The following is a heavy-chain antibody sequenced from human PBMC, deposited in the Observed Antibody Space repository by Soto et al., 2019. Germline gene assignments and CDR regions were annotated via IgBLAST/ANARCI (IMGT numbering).Heavy chain of an antibody. V-gene: IGHV3-7*05. CDR1: GFSFSSYW. CDR3: ARVGYNDYENDY. J-gene: IGHJ4*02. CDR2: INQDVTSI. Sequence: GGSLRLSCAASGFSFSSYWMTWVRQAPGKGLEWVANINQDVTSINYSDSVKGRLTISRDNAKNTVYLQMNSLRAEDTAVYYCARVGYNDYENDYWGQGTLVTVSS. D-gene: IGHD5-12*01.